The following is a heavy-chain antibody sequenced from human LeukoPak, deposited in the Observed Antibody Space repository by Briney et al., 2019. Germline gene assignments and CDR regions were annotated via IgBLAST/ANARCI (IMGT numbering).Heavy chain of an antibody. V-gene: IGHV4-61*02. CDR2: IYTSGST. CDR3: ARDQQLSYCGGDCYPAN. Sequence: PSQTLSLTCTVSGGSISSGSYFWRWLRQPAGKGLEWIVRIYTSGSTDYNPSLQSRVTMSVDTSKNQFSLKLNSVTAADTAVYYCARDQQLSYCGGDCYPANWGQGTLVTVSS. D-gene: IGHD2-21*02. CDR1: GGSISSGSYF. J-gene: IGHJ4*02.